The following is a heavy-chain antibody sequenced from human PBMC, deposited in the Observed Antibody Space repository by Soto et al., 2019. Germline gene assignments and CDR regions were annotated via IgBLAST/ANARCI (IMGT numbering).Heavy chain of an antibody. V-gene: IGHV4-34*01. CDR3: ARGRRASY. J-gene: IGHJ4*02. CDR1: GGSFSGYY. Sequence: PSETLSLTCAVYGGSFSGYYWSWIRQPPGKGLEWIGEINHSGSTNYNPSLKSRVTISVDTSKNQFSLKLSSVTAADTAVYYCARGRRASYWGQGTLVTVSS. CDR2: INHSGST.